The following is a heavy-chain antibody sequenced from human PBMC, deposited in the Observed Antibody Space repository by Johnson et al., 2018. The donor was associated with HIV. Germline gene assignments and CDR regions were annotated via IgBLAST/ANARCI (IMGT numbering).Heavy chain of an antibody. CDR3: ARDAPNFFDSSGVRDDAFDI. V-gene: IGHV3-30*02. Sequence: QVQLVESGGGVVQPGGSLRLSCAASGFTFSSYGMHWVRQAPGKGLEWVAFIRYDGSNKYYADSVKGRFTISRDHSKNTLYLQMNSLRAEDTAVYFCARDAPNFFDSSGVRDDAFDIWGPGTMVTVSS. CDR2: IRYDGSNK. CDR1: GFTFSSYG. D-gene: IGHD3-22*01. J-gene: IGHJ3*02.